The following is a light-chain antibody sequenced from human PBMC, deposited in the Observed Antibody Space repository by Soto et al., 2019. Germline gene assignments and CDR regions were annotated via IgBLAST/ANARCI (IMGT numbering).Light chain of an antibody. V-gene: IGKV3-20*01. CDR1: QSVSSSY. CDR2: GAS. J-gene: IGKJ2*01. CDR3: QQYGTSPQT. Sequence: IFAPQSPGTLSLSPGQIATLSCRASQSVSSSYLAWYQRKPGQAPRLLIHGASSRATAIPDRFSGSGSGTDFTLTISRLEPEDFAMYYCQQYGTSPQTFGQGTKVDIK.